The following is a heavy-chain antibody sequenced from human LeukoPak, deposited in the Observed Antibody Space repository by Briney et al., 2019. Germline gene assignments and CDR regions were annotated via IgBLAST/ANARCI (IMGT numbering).Heavy chain of an antibody. CDR3: ALLRYRSGGSCYSHDLGYYHYMDV. J-gene: IGHJ6*03. CDR1: GGSISSGDYY. Sequence: SETLSLTCTVSGGSISSGDYYWSWIRQPPGKGLEWIGCIDYSGSTYYKPSLKSRLTISVDTSKNQFSLKLSSGTAADPAVYYCALLRYRSGGSCYSHDLGYYHYMDVWGKGNTVTVSS. V-gene: IGHV4-30-4*08. CDR2: IDYSGST. D-gene: IGHD2-15*01.